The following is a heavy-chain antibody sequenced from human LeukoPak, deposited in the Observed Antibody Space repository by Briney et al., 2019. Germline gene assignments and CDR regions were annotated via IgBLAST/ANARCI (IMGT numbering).Heavy chain of an antibody. CDR3: ARGTLYRGWSYYLDF. CDR1: GGSFSGYY. J-gene: IGHJ4*02. D-gene: IGHD6-19*01. CDR2: INHSGST. V-gene: IGHV4-34*01. Sequence: SETLCLTCAAYGGSFSGYYWSWIRQPPGKGLEWIAEINHSGSTNYNPSLKSRVTISVDMSKNHFSLRLRSVTAADTAMYYCARGTLYRGWSYYLDFWGQGSQVTVSS.